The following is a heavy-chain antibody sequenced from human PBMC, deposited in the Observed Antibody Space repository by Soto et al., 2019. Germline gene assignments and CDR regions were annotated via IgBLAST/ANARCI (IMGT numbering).Heavy chain of an antibody. V-gene: IGHV4-31*03. D-gene: IGHD3-10*01. CDR1: GDSITSGGYY. J-gene: IGHJ6*02. CDR2: IYHSGGA. Sequence: SETLSLTCTVSGDSITSGGYYWSWLRQPPGKGLEWIGYIYHSGGASYNPSLRGRAVISIDTSENQFSLRLNAVTAADTATYYCARDYYGAGSQYYYYGMEVWGQGTTVTVSS. CDR3: ARDYYGAGSQYYYYGMEV.